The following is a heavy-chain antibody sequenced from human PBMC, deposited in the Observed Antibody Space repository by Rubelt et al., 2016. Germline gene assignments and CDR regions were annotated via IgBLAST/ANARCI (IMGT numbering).Heavy chain of an antibody. CDR3: ARGWPIVGTTALDY. J-gene: IGHJ4*02. Sequence: AWNWIRQSPSRGLEWLGRTYYRSIWYSDSAVSVKSRIAINADTSKNQFSLQLNSVTPEDSAVYYCARGWPIVGTTALDYWGQGTLVTVSS. V-gene: IGHV6-1*01. CDR1: A. CDR2: TYYRSIWYS. D-gene: IGHD1-26*01.